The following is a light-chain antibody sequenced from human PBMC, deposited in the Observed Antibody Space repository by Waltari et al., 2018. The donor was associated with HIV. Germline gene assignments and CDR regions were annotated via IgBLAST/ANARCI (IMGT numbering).Light chain of an antibody. CDR2: EVS. J-gene: IGLJ3*02. Sequence: QFALTQPASVSGSPGQSITISCTGSSSAIGYYNYVSWYQQHPGKAPKLIIYEVSNRPSGISSRFSGSKSGNTASLTISGLQAEDEADYFCSSLTNSATLSVLFGGGTQLTVL. CDR3: SSLTNSATLSVL. CDR1: SSAIGYYNY. V-gene: IGLV2-14*01.